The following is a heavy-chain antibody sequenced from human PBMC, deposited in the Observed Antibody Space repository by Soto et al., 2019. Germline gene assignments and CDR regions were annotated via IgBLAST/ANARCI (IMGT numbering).Heavy chain of an antibody. Sequence: PGGSLRLSCAASGFSFTDAWMSWVRQAPGKGLEWVGRIKSKTEAATRDFAAPVKGRFAISRDDSKNTVFLQMNSLKIEDSGVYYCASGTGKSDFDYWGLGNLVTVSS. D-gene: IGHD2-2*01. CDR1: GFSFTDAW. CDR3: ASGTGKSDFDY. J-gene: IGHJ4*02. V-gene: IGHV3-15*01. CDR2: IKSKTEAATR.